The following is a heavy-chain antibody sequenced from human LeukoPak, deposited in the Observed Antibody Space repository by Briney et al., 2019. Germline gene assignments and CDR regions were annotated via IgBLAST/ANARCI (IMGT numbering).Heavy chain of an antibody. CDR1: GYTFTGFY. D-gene: IGHD2-2*02. Sequence: ASVKVSGKASGYTFTGFYIHWVRQAPGQGLEWMGWIKPHSGEANYAQRFQDWVTMTRDTSLSTAYMEVSRLRSDDTAVYYCARETGACTSTTCYRYFDFWGQGTLVTVSS. J-gene: IGHJ4*02. CDR3: ARETGACTSTTCYRYFDF. V-gene: IGHV1-2*04. CDR2: IKPHSGEA.